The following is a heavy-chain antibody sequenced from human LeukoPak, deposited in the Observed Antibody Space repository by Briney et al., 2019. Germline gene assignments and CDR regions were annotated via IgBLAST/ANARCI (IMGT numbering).Heavy chain of an antibody. CDR1: GFTFSSYG. Sequence: SGGSLRLSCTASGFTFSSYGMHWVRQAPGKGLEWVAVISYDGSNKYYADSVKGRFTISRDNSKNTLYLQMNSLRAEDTAVYYCAKTVEPVDDYGISFDYWGQGTLVTVSS. D-gene: IGHD4-17*01. CDR3: AKTVEPVDDYGISFDY. J-gene: IGHJ4*02. V-gene: IGHV3-30*18. CDR2: ISYDGSNK.